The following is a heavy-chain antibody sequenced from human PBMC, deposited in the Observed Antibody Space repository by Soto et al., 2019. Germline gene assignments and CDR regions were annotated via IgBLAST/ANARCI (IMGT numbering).Heavy chain of an antibody. CDR1: GFTFSSYW. V-gene: IGHV3-7*01. Sequence: EVQLVESGGGLVQPGGSLRLSCEASGFTFSSYWMCWVRQAPGKGLEWVANINPDGGEKFYVDSVKGRFTISRDNAKNSVYLLLDTVRGEDTALYHCARQAARSGEVFDYWGRGTPVTVSS. CDR3: ARQAARSGEVFDY. D-gene: IGHD3-10*01. CDR2: INPDGGEK. J-gene: IGHJ4*02.